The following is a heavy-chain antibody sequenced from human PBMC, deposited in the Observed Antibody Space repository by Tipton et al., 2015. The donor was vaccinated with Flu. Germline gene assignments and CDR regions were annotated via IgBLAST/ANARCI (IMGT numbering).Heavy chain of an antibody. CDR3: ARPVDRGGVNYGLDV. D-gene: IGHD3-10*01. J-gene: IGHJ6*02. CDR1: GGTFRSYG. V-gene: IGHV1-69*18. Sequence: QLAQSGAEVKKPGSSVKVSCKASGGTFRSYGINWVRQAPGQGLKWMGRIIPIFGANYAQDFQGRVTITADESTNTAYMELSSLDSEDTAVYYCARPVDRGGVNYGLDVWGQGTTVTVSS. CDR2: IIPIFGA.